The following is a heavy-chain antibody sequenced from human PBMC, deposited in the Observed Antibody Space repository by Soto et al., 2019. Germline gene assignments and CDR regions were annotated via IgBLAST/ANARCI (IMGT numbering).Heavy chain of an antibody. J-gene: IGHJ4*01. CDR3: RQERRHSGWSVSNF. V-gene: IGHV3-23*01. CDR1: GFIFRDYA. Sequence: VQLLESGGGLVQPGGSLRLSCAASGFIFRDYAMNWVRQAPGKGLEWVSDISGSGDSSRYADSVICRFTISRDSSRNTLYLQFHSLRIHQTAGYYCRQERRHSGWSVSNFCGHGTLVTVSS. CDR2: ISGSGDSS. D-gene: IGHD6-19*01.